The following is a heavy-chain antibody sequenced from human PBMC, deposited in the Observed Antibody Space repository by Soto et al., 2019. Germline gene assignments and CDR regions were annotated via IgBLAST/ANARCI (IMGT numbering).Heavy chain of an antibody. D-gene: IGHD3-3*01. Sequence: PSETLSLTCTVSGGSISSYYWSWIRQPPGKGLEWIGYIYYSGSTNYNPSLKSRVTISVDTSKNQFSLKLSSVTAADTAVYYCARDKGPIFGSRRCWFDPWGQGTLVTVSS. J-gene: IGHJ5*02. CDR2: IYYSGST. CDR1: GGSISSYY. CDR3: ARDKGPIFGSRRCWFDP. V-gene: IGHV4-59*01.